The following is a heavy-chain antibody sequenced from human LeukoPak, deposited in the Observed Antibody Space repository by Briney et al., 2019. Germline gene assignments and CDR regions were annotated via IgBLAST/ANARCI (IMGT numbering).Heavy chain of an antibody. V-gene: IGHV3-23*01. D-gene: IGHD6-13*01. CDR1: GFTFSSYA. CDR2: ISGTGGST. Sequence: GGSLRLSCAASGFTFSSYAMSWARQAPGKGLEWVSTISGTGGSTYYADSVKGRFTISRDNSKNTLYLQMNSLRAEDTAVYYCATGYSSSWCYFDYWGQGTLVTVSS. J-gene: IGHJ4*02. CDR3: ATGYSSSWCYFDY.